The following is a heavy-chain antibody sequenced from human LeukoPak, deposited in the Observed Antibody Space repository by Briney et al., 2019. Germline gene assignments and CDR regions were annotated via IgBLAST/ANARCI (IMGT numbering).Heavy chain of an antibody. V-gene: IGHV4-61*01. D-gene: IGHD3-22*01. CDR3: ARDRYYRDSSGYSGGRWFDP. J-gene: IGHJ5*02. CDR1: GGSISSSSYY. Sequence: PSETLSLTCTVSGGSISSSSYYWSWIRQPPGRGLEWIGYIYYSGSTNYNPSLKSRVTMSVDTSKNQFSLELSSVTAADTAVYYCARDRYYRDSSGYSGGRWFDPWGQGTLVTVSS. CDR2: IYYSGST.